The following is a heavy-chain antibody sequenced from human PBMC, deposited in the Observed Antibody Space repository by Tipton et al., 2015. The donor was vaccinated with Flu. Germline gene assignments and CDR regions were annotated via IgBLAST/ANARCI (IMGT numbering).Heavy chain of an antibody. Sequence: TLSLTCAVYGGSFSGYYWSWIRQPPGKRLEWIGEINHSGSTNYNPSLKSRVTISVDTSKNQFSLKLSSVTAADTAVYYCARDDRVVVVPAAMGFLYGMDVWGQGTTVTVSS. CDR1: GGSFSGYY. V-gene: IGHV4-34*01. CDR2: INHSGST. J-gene: IGHJ6*02. D-gene: IGHD2-2*01. CDR3: ARDDRVVVVPAAMGFLYGMDV.